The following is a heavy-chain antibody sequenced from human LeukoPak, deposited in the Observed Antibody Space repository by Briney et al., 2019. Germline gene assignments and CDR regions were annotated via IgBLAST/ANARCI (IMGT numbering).Heavy chain of an antibody. J-gene: IGHJ4*02. CDR2: ISWNSGSI. CDR3: AKDMDTLVRGVIFN. Sequence: GRSLRLSCAGSGFTFDDYAMHWVRQAPGKGLEWVSGISWNSGSIGYADSVKGRFTISRDNAKNSLYLQMNSLRAEDTALYYCAKDMDTLVRGVIFNWGQGTLVTVSS. CDR1: GFTFDDYA. D-gene: IGHD3-10*01. V-gene: IGHV3-9*01.